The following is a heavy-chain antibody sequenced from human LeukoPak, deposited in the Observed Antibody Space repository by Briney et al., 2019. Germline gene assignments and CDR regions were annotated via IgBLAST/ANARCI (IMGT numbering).Heavy chain of an antibody. CDR1: GGSVSSGSYY. CDR3: ARDGSLCSSTSCYTGLDY. V-gene: IGHV4-61*01. Sequence: SETLSLTCTVSGGSVSSGSYYWSWIRQPPGKGLEWIGYIYYSGSTNYNPSLKSRVTISVDTSKNQFSLKLSSVTVADTAVYYCARDGSLCSSTSCYTGLDYWGQGTLVTVSS. D-gene: IGHD2-2*02. CDR2: IYYSGST. J-gene: IGHJ4*02.